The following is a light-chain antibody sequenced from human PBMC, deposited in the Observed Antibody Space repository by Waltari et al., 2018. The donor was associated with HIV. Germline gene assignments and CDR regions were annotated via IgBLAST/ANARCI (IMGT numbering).Light chain of an antibody. CDR1: RTVMCSYDNRNY. V-gene: IGKV4-1*01. J-gene: IGKJ4*01. CDR3: QQYYTVRPT. CDR2: WAS. Sequence: DIVLTQSPDSLAVSPGARATFNCRSSRTVMCSYDNRNYLAWYQQKTGQPPNVLIYWASTRQSGVPDRFSASGSGTNFSLSISSVQAADVAVYDCQQYYTVRPTFGGGTKVEIK.